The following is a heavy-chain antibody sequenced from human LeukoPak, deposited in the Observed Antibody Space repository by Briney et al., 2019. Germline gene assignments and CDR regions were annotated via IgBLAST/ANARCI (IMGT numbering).Heavy chain of an antibody. CDR1: GFTVSTSV. V-gene: IGHV3-30*18. D-gene: IGHD4-23*01. Sequence: PGNSLRLSCAASGFTVSTSVMHWVRQAPGKGLDWAAIISFDGTTKYYADSVKGRFTISRDNSKNTLYLQMNSLKVEDTALYYCAKFSPYGGNSYWGQGTLVTVSS. CDR2: ISFDGTTK. CDR3: AKFSPYGGNSY. J-gene: IGHJ1*01.